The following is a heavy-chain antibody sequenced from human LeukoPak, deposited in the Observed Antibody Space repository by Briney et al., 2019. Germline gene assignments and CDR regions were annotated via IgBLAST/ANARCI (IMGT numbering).Heavy chain of an antibody. V-gene: IGHV3-33*06. Sequence: PGGSLRLSCAASGFTFSSYGMHWVRQAPGKGLEWVAVIWYDGSNKYYADSVKGRFTISRDNSKNTLYLQMNSLRAEDTAVYYCAKQISSGYYYDLDYWGQGTLVIVSS. CDR1: GFTFSSYG. D-gene: IGHD3-22*01. CDR2: IWYDGSNK. J-gene: IGHJ4*02. CDR3: AKQISSGYYYDLDY.